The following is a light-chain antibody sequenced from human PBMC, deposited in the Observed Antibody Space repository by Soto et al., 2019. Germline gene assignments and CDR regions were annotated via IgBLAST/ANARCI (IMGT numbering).Light chain of an antibody. J-gene: IGKJ2*01. V-gene: IGKV3-20*01. CDR3: QQYGSSPHT. CDR2: GAS. Sequence: EIVLTQSPGTLSLSPGERATLSCRASQSVSSSYLAWYQQKPGQAPRLLIYGASSRATGIPDRFSGSASGTHFTLTISRLEPEDFAVYYCQQYGSSPHTFGQGTKLEIK. CDR1: QSVSSSY.